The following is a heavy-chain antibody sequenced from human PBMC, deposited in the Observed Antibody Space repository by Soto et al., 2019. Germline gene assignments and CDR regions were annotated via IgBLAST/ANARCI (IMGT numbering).Heavy chain of an antibody. Sequence: EVQLLESGGGLVQTGGSLRLSCTASGFTFSTYALSWVRQAPGKGLEWVSTISNSGGSTYYADSMKGRFTISRDNSKNTLYLTMDSLRAADAAVYYCATDLDTTVFNFDYWGQGTLVTVSS. CDR2: ISNSGGST. CDR1: GFTFSTYA. J-gene: IGHJ4*02. CDR3: ATDLDTTVFNFDY. D-gene: IGHD5-18*01. V-gene: IGHV3-23*01.